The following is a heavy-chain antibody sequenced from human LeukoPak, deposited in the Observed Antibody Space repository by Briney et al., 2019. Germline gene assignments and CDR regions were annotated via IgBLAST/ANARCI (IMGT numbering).Heavy chain of an antibody. D-gene: IGHD3-10*01. CDR2: INSDGSTT. Sequence: PGGSLRLSCGASGFTFSSYWMHWVRQAQGKGLVWISRINSDGSTTSYADSVKGRFTVSRDNAKNTLYLQMNSLRAEDTAVYYCARGNYYGQDYWGQGTLVTVSS. CDR3: ARGNYYGQDY. V-gene: IGHV3-74*01. J-gene: IGHJ4*02. CDR1: GFTFSSYW.